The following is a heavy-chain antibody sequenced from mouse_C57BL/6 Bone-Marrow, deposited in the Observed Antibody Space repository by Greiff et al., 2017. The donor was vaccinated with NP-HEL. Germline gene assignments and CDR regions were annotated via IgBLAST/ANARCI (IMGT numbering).Heavy chain of an antibody. V-gene: IGHV1-64*01. CDR1: GYTFTSYW. D-gene: IGHD1-1*01. CDR2: IHPNSGST. Sequence: VQLQQSGAELVKPGASVKLSCKASGYTFTSYWMHWVKQRPGQGLEWIGMIHPNSGSTNYNEKFKSKATLTVDKSSSTAYMQLSSLTSEDSAVYYCARRGTTVVYWYFDVWGTGTTVTVSS. J-gene: IGHJ1*03. CDR3: ARRGTTVVYWYFDV.